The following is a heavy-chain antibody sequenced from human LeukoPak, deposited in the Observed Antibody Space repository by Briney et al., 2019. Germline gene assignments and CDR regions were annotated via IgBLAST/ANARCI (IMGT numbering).Heavy chain of an antibody. CDR2: LIPIFGTA. CDR1: GVTFSSYA. V-gene: IGHV1-69*05. J-gene: IGHJ3*02. CDR3: ARDGDAFDI. Sequence: SVKVSSTAPGVTFSSYAISWGRQAPGHRLEWMGRLIPIFGTANYAQKFQGRVTITTDESTSTAYMELSSLRSEDTAVYYCARDGDAFDIRGQGTMLTVSS.